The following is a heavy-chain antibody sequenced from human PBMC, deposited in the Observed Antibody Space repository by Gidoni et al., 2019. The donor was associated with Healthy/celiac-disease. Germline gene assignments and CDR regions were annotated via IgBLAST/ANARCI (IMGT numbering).Heavy chain of an antibody. CDR2: IYHSGST. J-gene: IGHJ6*02. V-gene: IGHV4-4*02. CDR1: GGSISSSNW. CDR3: ARSKRVQGLYYGMDF. Sequence: QVQLQESGPGLVKPAGTLSLTGAASGGSISSSNWWSWVRQPPGKGLEWIREIYHSGSTNYNPSLKSRVTISVDKSKNQFSLKLSSVTAADTAVYYCARSKRVQGLYYGMDFWGQGTTVTVSS.